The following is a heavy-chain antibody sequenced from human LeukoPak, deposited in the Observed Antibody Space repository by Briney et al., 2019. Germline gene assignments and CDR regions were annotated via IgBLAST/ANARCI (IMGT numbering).Heavy chain of an antibody. J-gene: IGHJ6*03. V-gene: IGHV4-59*01. D-gene: IGHD5-12*01. CDR1: GGSFSGYY. CDR2: IHYSGST. CDR3: ARTTEGYAGGPGYSYYYYMDV. Sequence: SETLSLTCAVYGGSFSGYYWSWTRQPPGKGLEWIGYIHYSGSTHYNPSLKSRVTISVDTSKNQVSLKLRSVTAADTAVYYCARTTEGYAGGPGYSYYYYMDVWGKGTTVTISS.